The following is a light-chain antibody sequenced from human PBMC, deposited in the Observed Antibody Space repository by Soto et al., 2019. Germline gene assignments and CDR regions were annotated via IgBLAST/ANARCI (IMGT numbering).Light chain of an antibody. Sequence: QSALTQPASVSRSPGQSITISCTGISSDVGSYNLVSWYQQHPGKAPKVMIYEGSKRPSGVSNRFSGSKSGNTASLTISGLQAEDEADYYCYAGSSTYVFGTGTKLTVL. CDR2: EGS. J-gene: IGLJ1*01. CDR1: SSDVGSYNL. V-gene: IGLV2-23*01. CDR3: YCYAGSSTYV.